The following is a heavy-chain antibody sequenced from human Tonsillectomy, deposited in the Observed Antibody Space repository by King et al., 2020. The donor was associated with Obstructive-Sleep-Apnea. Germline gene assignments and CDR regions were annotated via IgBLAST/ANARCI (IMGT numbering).Heavy chain of an antibody. J-gene: IGHJ6*02. CDR3: ARPQISYYSSGRIGVYGMDV. Sequence: VQLVESGAEVKKPGASVKVSCKASGYTFTSYGISWVRQAPGQGLEWMGWISVYNGNTNYAQKRQGRVTMTKDTSTSTAYMDLRSLRSDDTAGYYCARPQISYYSSGRIGVYGMDVWGQGTTVTVSS. CDR1: GYTFTSYG. V-gene: IGHV1-18*04. CDR2: ISVYNGNT. D-gene: IGHD3-22*01.